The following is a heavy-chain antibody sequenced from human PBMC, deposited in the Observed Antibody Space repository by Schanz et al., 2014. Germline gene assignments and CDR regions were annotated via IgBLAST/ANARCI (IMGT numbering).Heavy chain of an antibody. Sequence: QVQLVQSGAEVKKPGASVRLSCEASGYTFTSYDINWVRQATGQGLEWMGWMNSKTGNTGYAQRFQGRVTMTRNTSITTAYLELSSLRSGDTAVYYCARDRVSFVRGPLGVDWGQGTQVIVSS. CDR3: ARDRVSFVRGPLGVD. V-gene: IGHV1-8*02. D-gene: IGHD3-10*01. CDR2: MNSKTGNT. J-gene: IGHJ4*02. CDR1: GYTFTSYD.